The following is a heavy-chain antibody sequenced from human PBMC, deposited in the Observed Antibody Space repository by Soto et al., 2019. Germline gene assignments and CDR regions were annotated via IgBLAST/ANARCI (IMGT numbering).Heavy chain of an antibody. CDR2: INHSGST. V-gene: IGHV4-39*07. J-gene: IGHJ4*02. D-gene: IGHD5-12*01. CDR1: GGSISSGGYY. Sequence: SETLSLTCTVSGGSISSGGYYWSWILHPQGKGLEWIGEINHSGSTNYNPSLESRVTISLDTSKNQFSLDLTSVTAADTAVYYCVRGRILRLRFGDFDSWGQGTLVTVSS. CDR3: VRGRILRLRFGDFDS.